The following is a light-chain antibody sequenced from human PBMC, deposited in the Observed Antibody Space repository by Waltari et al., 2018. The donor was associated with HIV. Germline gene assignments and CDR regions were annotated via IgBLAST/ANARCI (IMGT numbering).Light chain of an antibody. CDR1: NPTIGSNP. Sequence: QSVLTQPPSASGPPGQRVTTPCSGRNPTIGSNPVNWYQQLPGTAPKLLIYGNTQRPSGVPDRFSGSKSGTSASLAISGLQSEDEADYYCAAWDDSLNGEVVFGGGTKLTVL. CDR2: GNT. V-gene: IGLV1-44*01. J-gene: IGLJ2*01. CDR3: AAWDDSLNGEVV.